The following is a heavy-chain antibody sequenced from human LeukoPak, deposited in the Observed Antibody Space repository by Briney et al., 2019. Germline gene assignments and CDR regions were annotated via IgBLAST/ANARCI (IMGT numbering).Heavy chain of an antibody. V-gene: IGHV4-34*01. Sequence: SSETLSLTCAVYGGSFSGYYWSLIRQPPGKGLEWIGEINHSGSTNYNPSLKSRVTISVETSKNQFSLKLSSVTAADTAVYYCARHRRAARRGAYYYYYMDVWGKGTTVTISS. CDR3: ARHRRAARRGAYYYYYMDV. CDR1: GGSFSGYY. CDR2: INHSGST. J-gene: IGHJ6*03. D-gene: IGHD1-26*01.